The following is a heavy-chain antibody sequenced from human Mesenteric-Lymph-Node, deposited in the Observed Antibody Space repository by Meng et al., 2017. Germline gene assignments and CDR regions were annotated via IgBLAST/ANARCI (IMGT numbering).Heavy chain of an antibody. CDR3: AKSAIYGAAFDI. Sequence: GESLKISCAASGFTFSSYSMNWVRQAPGKGLEWVSSISSSSSYIYYADSVKGRFTISRDNAKNSLYLQMNSLRAEDMALYYCAKSAIYGAAFDIWGQGTMVTVSS. J-gene: IGHJ3*02. D-gene: IGHD2/OR15-2a*01. V-gene: IGHV3-21*04. CDR2: ISSSSSYI. CDR1: GFTFSSYS.